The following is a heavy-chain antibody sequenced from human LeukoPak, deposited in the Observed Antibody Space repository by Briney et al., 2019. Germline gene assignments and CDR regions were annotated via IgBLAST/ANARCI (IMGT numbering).Heavy chain of an antibody. D-gene: IGHD2-15*01. CDR3: ARGVVAATFRYYYMDV. Sequence: PSETLSLTCTVSGGSISSYYWSWIRQPPGKGLEWIGYIYYSGSTNYNPSLKSRVTISVDTSKNQFSLKLSSVTAADTAVYYCARGVVAATFRYYYMDVWGKGTTVTISS. V-gene: IGHV4-59*01. CDR1: GGSISSYY. J-gene: IGHJ6*03. CDR2: IYYSGST.